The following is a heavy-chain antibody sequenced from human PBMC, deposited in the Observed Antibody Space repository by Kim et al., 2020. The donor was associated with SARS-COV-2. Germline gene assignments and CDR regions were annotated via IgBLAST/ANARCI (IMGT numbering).Heavy chain of an antibody. CDR2: ISGYNGNT. D-gene: IGHD3-16*02. Sequence: ASVKVSCKASGYTFTSYGISWVRQAPGQGLEWMGRISGYNGNTNYAQKYQGGVTMTTDTSTSTAYMELRSLRSDDTAVYYCARELRLGELSLGYWGQGTLVTVSS. V-gene: IGHV1-18*04. CDR1: GYTFTSYG. J-gene: IGHJ4*02. CDR3: ARELRLGELSLGY.